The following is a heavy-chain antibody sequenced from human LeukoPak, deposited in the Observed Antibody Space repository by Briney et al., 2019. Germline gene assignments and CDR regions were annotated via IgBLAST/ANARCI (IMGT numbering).Heavy chain of an antibody. J-gene: IGHJ4*02. CDR2: TYYRSKWYN. CDR3: ARDQMATPTYFLDH. CDR1: GDSVSSNSAA. V-gene: IGHV6-1*01. Sequence: SQTLSLTCAISGDSVSSNSAAWNWIRQSPSRGLEWLGWTYYRSKWYNDSAVSVKGRITINPDTSKNQFSLQLNSVTPEDTAVYYCARDQMATPTYFLDHWGQGTLVTVSS. D-gene: IGHD5-24*01.